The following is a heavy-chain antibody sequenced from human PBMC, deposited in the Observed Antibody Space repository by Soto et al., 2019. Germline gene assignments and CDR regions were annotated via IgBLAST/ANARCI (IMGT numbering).Heavy chain of an antibody. CDR1: GFTFSSYG. Sequence: GGSLRLSCAASGFTFSSYGMHWVRQAPGKGLEWVAFISYDGSNKYYADSVKGRFTISRDNSKNTLYLQMNSLRVEDKAVYYCAKSRGQGTTVTVSS. V-gene: IGHV3-30*18. CDR2: ISYDGSNK. J-gene: IGHJ6*02. CDR3: AKS.